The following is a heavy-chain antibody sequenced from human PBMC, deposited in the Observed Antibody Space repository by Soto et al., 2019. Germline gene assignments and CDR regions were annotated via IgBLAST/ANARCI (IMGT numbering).Heavy chain of an antibody. V-gene: IGHV3-15*07. CDR3: TTDLEYSSSAYYYFDY. D-gene: IGHD6-6*01. J-gene: IGHJ4*02. CDR1: GFTFSNAW. Sequence: GGSLRLSCASSGFTFSNAWMNWVRQAPGKGLEWVGRIKSKTDGGTTDYAAPVKGRFTISRDDSKNTLYLQMNSLKTEDTAVYYCTTDLEYSSSAYYYFDYWGQGTLVTVSS. CDR2: IKSKTDGGTT.